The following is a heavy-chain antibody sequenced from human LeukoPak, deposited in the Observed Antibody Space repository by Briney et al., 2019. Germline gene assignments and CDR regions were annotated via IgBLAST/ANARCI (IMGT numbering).Heavy chain of an antibody. CDR2: IYTSGST. CDR1: GGSINNYY. Sequence: SETLSLTCTVSGGSINNYYWSWIRQPPGKGLEWIGRIYTSGSTNYNPSLKSRVTISVDTSKNQFSLKLSSVTAADTAVYYCARDSGKWRYNWFDPWGQGTLVTVSS. V-gene: IGHV4-4*08. J-gene: IGHJ5*02. D-gene: IGHD3-10*01. CDR3: ARDSGKWRYNWFDP.